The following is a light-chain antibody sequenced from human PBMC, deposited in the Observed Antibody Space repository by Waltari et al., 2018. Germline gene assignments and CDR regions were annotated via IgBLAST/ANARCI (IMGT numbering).Light chain of an antibody. J-gene: IGKJ5*01. CDR1: QGIGSW. Sequence: IQMTQAPSSVSASVGGRVTITCRASQGIGSWLVWYQQKPGEAPKLLIYGTSTLKSGVPSRFSGSGSGTDFTLTISSLQPEDCATYYCQQANSFPRNFGQGTRVDIK. CDR2: GTS. CDR3: QQANSFPRN. V-gene: IGKV1-12*01.